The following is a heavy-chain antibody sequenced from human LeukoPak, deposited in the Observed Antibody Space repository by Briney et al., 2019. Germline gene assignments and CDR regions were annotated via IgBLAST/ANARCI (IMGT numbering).Heavy chain of an antibody. CDR1: GGTFSTYA. CDR3: ARGLGDSSGYYYSDY. V-gene: IGHV1-69*01. CDR2: IIPIFGTG. J-gene: IGHJ4*02. D-gene: IGHD3-22*01. Sequence: SVTVSCKTSGGTFSTYAISWVRQAPGQGLEWMGGIIPIFGTGNYAQKFQGRVTITADESTSTAYMELSSLRSEDTAVYYCARGLGDSSGYYYSDYWGQGTLVTVSS.